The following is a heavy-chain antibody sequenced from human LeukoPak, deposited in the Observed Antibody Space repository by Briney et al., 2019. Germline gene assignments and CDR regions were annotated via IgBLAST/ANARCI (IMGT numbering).Heavy chain of an antibody. CDR2: ISGYNGKT. Sequence: ASVKVSCKASGYTFTSYGISWVRQAPGQGLEWMGWISGYNGKTNYAQKLQGRVTMTTDTYTRTAYMELKSLRSDDTAVYYCARDYRDVLLWFGELSKWGQGTLVTVSS. J-gene: IGHJ4*02. V-gene: IGHV1-18*01. CDR1: GYTFTSYG. CDR3: ARDYRDVLLWFGELSK. D-gene: IGHD3-10*01.